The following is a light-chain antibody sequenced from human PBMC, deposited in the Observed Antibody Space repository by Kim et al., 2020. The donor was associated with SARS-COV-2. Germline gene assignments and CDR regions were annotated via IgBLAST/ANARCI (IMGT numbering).Light chain of an antibody. CDR3: QQYLAWPLT. CDR2: AAS. CDR1: QSVNIH. V-gene: IGKV3-15*01. Sequence: VFARERATLSCRASQSVNIHLAWYQQKVGQPPSLLIHAASTRATDIPTRFSGSWSGTEFTLTITNLQSEDFGVYYCQQYLAWPLTFGQGTKVDIK. J-gene: IGKJ1*01.